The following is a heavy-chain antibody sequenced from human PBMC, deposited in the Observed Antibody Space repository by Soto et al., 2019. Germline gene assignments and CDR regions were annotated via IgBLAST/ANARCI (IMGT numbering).Heavy chain of an antibody. J-gene: IGHJ6*02. CDR1: GLTVSSNY. CDR3: ARDSSLHQPLFYGMDV. CDR2: MYSGGST. D-gene: IGHD2-2*01. V-gene: IGHV3-66*01. Sequence: VQLVESGGGLVQPGGSLRLSCAASGLTVSSNYMSWVRQAPGKGLEWVSVMYSGGSTYYADSVKGRFIISRDNYKNTLYLQMDSLRVEDTAVYYCARDSSLHQPLFYGMDVWGQGTTVTVSS.